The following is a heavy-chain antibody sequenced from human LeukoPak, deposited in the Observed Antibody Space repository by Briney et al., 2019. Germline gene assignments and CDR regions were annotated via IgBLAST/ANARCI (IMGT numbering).Heavy chain of an antibody. D-gene: IGHD3-10*01. CDR2: ISVTGAGT. V-gene: IGHV3-23*01. CDR1: GFTFSSYA. J-gene: IGHJ4*02. Sequence: PGGSLRLSCAASGFTFSSYAMSWVRQAPGKGLEWVSGISVTGAGTYYADSVMGRFTICRDDSKNTLYLVMRTLRVEDTAVFYCGGGINGYYYAPHSWGQGTLVTVSS. CDR3: GGGINGYYYAPHS.